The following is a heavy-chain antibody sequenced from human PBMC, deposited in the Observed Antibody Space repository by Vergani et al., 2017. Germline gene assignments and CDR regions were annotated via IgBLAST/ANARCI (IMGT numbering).Heavy chain of an antibody. Sequence: QVQLVQSGAEVKKPGSSVKVSCKASGGTFSSYTISWVRQAPGQGLEWMGRIIPILGIANYAQKFQGRVTITADKSTSTAYMELSSLRSEDTAVYYCAREVKVVAAVVDIIDCWGQGTLVTVSS. CDR3: AREVKVVAAVVDIIDC. CDR1: GGTFSSYT. CDR2: IIPILGIA. V-gene: IGHV1-69*08. J-gene: IGHJ4*02. D-gene: IGHD2-15*01.